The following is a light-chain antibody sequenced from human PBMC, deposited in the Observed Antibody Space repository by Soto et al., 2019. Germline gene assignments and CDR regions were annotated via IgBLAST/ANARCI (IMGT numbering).Light chain of an antibody. J-gene: IGLJ2*01. V-gene: IGLV2-14*03. CDR2: DVN. CDR3: TSWTTSTTMI. CDR1: SSDIGAYNF. Sequence: QSALTQPASVSGSPGQSITISCTGTSSDIGAYNFVSWYQQHPGKAPKLMLYDVNIRPSGVSNSFSGSKSGNTASLTISGLQAEDEEDYYCTSWTTSTTMIFGGGTKLTVL.